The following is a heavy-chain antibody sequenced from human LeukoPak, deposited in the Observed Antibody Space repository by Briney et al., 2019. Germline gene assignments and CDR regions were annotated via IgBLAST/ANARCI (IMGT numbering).Heavy chain of an antibody. V-gene: IGHV3-23*01. J-gene: IGHJ4*02. D-gene: IGHD5-12*01. Sequence: GGSLRLSCAASGFTFSSSSISWVRQAPGKGLEWVSAITDTVGSTHYADSVKGRFTISSDNSKNTVYLQMNSLRPEDMAVYYCAKEIFSGLLYIDYWGQGTLVTVSS. CDR3: AKEIFSGLLYIDY. CDR2: ITDTVGST. CDR1: GFTFSSSS.